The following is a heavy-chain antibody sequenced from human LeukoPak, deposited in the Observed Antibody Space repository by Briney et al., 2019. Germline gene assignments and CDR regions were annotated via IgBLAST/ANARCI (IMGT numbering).Heavy chain of an antibody. J-gene: IGHJ3*02. CDR1: GLTVSSNY. V-gene: IGHV3-53*01. CDR2: IYSGGST. Sequence: GGSLRLSCAASGLTVSSNYMSWVRQAPGKGLEWVSVIYSGGSTYYADSVKGRFTISRDNSKNTLYLQMNSLRAEDTAVYYCARFRAYCGGDCYLGAFDIWGQGTMVTVSS. D-gene: IGHD2-21*02. CDR3: ARFRAYCGGDCYLGAFDI.